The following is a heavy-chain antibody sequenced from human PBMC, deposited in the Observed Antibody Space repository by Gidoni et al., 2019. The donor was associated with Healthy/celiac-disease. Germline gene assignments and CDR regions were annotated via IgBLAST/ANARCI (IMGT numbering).Heavy chain of an antibody. CDR1: GGTFSSYA. D-gene: IGHD2-15*01. CDR3: ARLGKGTPPGSMVAASYYYYGMDV. J-gene: IGHJ6*02. V-gene: IGHV1-69*01. CDR2: ILPIFGTA. Sequence: QVQLVQSGAAVKKPGSSVKVSCKASGGTFSSYAISWVRQAPGQGLEWMGGILPIFGTANYAQKFQGSVTITADESTSTAYMELSSLRSEDTAVYYCARLGKGTPPGSMVAASYYYYGMDVWGQGTTVTVSS.